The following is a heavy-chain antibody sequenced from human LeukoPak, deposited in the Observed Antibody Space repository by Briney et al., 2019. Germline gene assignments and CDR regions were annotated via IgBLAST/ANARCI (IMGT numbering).Heavy chain of an antibody. Sequence: GGSLRLSCAASGFTFSSYGMHWVRQAPGKGLEWVAVIWYDGSNKYYADSVKGRFTISRDNSKNTLYLQMNSLRAEDTAVYYCARMVRGVSTMDVWGKGTTVTVSS. CDR1: GFTFSSYG. CDR2: IWYDGSNK. CDR3: ARMVRGVSTMDV. V-gene: IGHV3-33*08. D-gene: IGHD3-10*01. J-gene: IGHJ6*04.